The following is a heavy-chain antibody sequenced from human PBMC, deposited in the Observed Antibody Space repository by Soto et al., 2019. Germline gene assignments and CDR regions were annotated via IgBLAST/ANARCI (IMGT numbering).Heavy chain of an antibody. CDR2: IYYSGST. CDR3: ARHLSYSSSWYPNWFDP. J-gene: IGHJ5*02. Sequence: QLQLQESGPGLVKPSETLSLTCTVSGGSISSSSYYWGWIRQPPGKGLEWIGSIYYSGSTYYNPSLKSRVTISVDTSKNQFSLKLSSVTSADTAVYYCARHLSYSSSWYPNWFDPWCQGTLVTVSS. CDR1: GGSISSSSYY. D-gene: IGHD6-13*01. V-gene: IGHV4-39*01.